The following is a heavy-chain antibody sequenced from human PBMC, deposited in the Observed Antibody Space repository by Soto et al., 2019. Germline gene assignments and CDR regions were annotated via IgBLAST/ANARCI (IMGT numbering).Heavy chain of an antibody. CDR1: GDSISSGDYY. V-gene: IGHV4-30-4*01. Sequence: QVHLQESGPGLVKPSQTLSLTCAVSGDSISSGDYYWSWIRQPPGKGLEWIGFIYYSGNTYYNPSLRGRVTISVDTSKNQFSLKVSSVTAADTAVYYCAREYCRSSACYSRPGVGHLDSWGQGTLVTVSS. J-gene: IGHJ4*02. D-gene: IGHD2-2*02. CDR3: AREYCRSSACYSRPGVGHLDS. CDR2: IYYSGNT.